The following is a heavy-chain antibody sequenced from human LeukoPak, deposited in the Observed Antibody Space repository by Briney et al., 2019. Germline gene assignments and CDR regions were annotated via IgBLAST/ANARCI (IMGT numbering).Heavy chain of an antibody. CDR1: GYTFTSYG. CDR3: ARELGYSGSYLYFDY. CDR2: ISAYNGNT. V-gene: IGHV1-18*04. Sequence: GASVKVSCKASGYTFTSYGISWVRQAPGQGLEWMGWISAYNGNTNYAQKLQGRVTMTTDKSTSTAYMELRSLRSDDTAVYYCARELGYSGSYLYFDYWGQGTLVTVSS. D-gene: IGHD3-10*01. J-gene: IGHJ4*02.